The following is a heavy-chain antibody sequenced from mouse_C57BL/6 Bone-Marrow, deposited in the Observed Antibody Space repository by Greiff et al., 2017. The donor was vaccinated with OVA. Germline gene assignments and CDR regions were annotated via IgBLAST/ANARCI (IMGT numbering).Heavy chain of an antibody. CDR1: GFTFSDYY. J-gene: IGHJ2*01. V-gene: IGHV5-16*01. D-gene: IGHD1-1*01. CDR3: ARGYYYSSVLFDY. Sequence: EVMLVESEGGLVQPGSSMKLSCTASGFTFSDYYMAWVRQVPEKGLEWVANINYDGSSTYYLDSLKGRFIISRDNAKNILYLQMSSLKSEDTATDYCARGYYYSSVLFDYWGQGTTLTVSS. CDR2: INYDGSST.